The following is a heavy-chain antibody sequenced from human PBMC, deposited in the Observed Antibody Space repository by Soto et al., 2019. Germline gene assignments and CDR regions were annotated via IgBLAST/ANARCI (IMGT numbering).Heavy chain of an antibody. V-gene: IGHV4-34*01. D-gene: IGHD6-19*01. Sequence: SETLSLTCAVYCGSFSGYYWSWIRQPPGKGLEWIGEINHSGSTNYNPSLKSRVTISVDTSKNQFSLKLSSVTAADTAVYYCARGRIIAVAGTRYYYYYGMDVWGQGTTVTVSS. CDR2: INHSGST. CDR1: CGSFSGYY. J-gene: IGHJ6*02. CDR3: ARGRIIAVAGTRYYYYYGMDV.